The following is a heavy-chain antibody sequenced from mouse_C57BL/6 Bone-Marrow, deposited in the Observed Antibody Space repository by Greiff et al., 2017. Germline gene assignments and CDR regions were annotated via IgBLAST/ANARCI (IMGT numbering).Heavy chain of an antibody. CDR3: ARRRIITTVVATDY. D-gene: IGHD1-1*01. V-gene: IGHV1-64*01. CDR1: GYTFTSYW. J-gene: IGHJ2*01. Sequence: QVQLQQPGAELVKPGASVKLSCKASGYTFTSYWMHWVKQRPGQGLEWIGMIHPNSGSTNYNEKFKSKATLTVDKSSSTAYMQLSSLTSEYSAVYYCARRRIITTVVATDYWGQGTTLTVSS. CDR2: IHPNSGST.